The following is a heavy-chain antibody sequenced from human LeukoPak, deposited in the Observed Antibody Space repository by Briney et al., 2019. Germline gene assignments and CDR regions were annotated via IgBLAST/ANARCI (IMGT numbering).Heavy chain of an antibody. CDR2: ISSGSSSI. CDR1: GFTFSSYS. Sequence: GGSLRLSCAASGFTFSSYSMNWVRQAPGKGLEWVSYISSGSSSIYYADSVKGRFTISRDNAENSLYLQMNSLRDEDTAVYYCARGRATGRSGGDYWGQGTLVTVSS. J-gene: IGHJ4*02. D-gene: IGHD3-9*01. CDR3: ARGRATGRSGGDY. V-gene: IGHV3-48*02.